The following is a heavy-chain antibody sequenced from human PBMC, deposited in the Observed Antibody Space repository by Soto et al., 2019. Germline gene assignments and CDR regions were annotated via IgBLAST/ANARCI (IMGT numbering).Heavy chain of an antibody. D-gene: IGHD2-15*01. CDR2: IYYSGST. V-gene: IGHV4-30-4*01. CDR1: GGSISSGDYY. Sequence: SETLSLTCTVSGGSISSGDYYWSWIRQPPGKGLEWIGYIYYSGSTYYNPSLKSRVTISVDTSKNQFSLKLCSVTAADTAVYYCARAMVEYYFDYWGQGTLVTVSS. J-gene: IGHJ4*02. CDR3: ARAMVEYYFDY.